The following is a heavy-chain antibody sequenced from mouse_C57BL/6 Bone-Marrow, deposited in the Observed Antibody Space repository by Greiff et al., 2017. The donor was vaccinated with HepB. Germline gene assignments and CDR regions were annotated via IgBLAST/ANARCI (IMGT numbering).Heavy chain of an antibody. CDR1: GFTFSSYG. D-gene: IGHD1-1*01. J-gene: IGHJ4*01. Sequence: DVQLVESGGDLVKPGGSLKLSCAASGFTFSSYGMSWVRQTPDKRLEWVATISSGGSYPYYPDSVKGRFTISRDNAKNTLYRQMSSQKSEDTAMYYCARQGRYYYGSSYVKYYYAMDYWGQGTSVTVSS. V-gene: IGHV5-6*01. CDR3: ARQGRYYYGSSYVKYYYAMDY. CDR2: ISSGGSYP.